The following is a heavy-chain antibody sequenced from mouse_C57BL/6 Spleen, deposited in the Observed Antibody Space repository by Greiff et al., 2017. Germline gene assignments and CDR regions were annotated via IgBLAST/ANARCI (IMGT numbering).Heavy chain of an antibody. J-gene: IGHJ2*01. CDR1: GYTFTSYW. D-gene: IGHD1-1*01. V-gene: IGHV1-64*01. CDR3: ARPNYGSSYSYFDY. Sequence: QVQLQQPGAELVKPGASVKLSCKASGYTFTSYWMHWVKQRPGQGLEWIGMIHPNSGSTNYNEKFKSKATLTVDKSSSTAYMQLSSLTSEDSAVYYCARPNYGSSYSYFDYWGQGTTLTVSS. CDR2: IHPNSGST.